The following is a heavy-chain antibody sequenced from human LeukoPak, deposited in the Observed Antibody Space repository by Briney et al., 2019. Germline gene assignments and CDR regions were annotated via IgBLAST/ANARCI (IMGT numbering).Heavy chain of an antibody. D-gene: IGHD2-15*01. Sequence: PGGSLRLSCAASGFTVSNNYMSWVRQAPGKGLEWVSVIYSGGTTYYADSVKGRFTISRDTSKNTLCLQMNSLRVEDTAVYYCASPASGSCSGGNCLYFDYWGQGTLVTVSS. CDR2: IYSGGTT. CDR3: ASPASGSCSGGNCLYFDY. CDR1: GFTVSNNY. J-gene: IGHJ4*02. V-gene: IGHV3-66*01.